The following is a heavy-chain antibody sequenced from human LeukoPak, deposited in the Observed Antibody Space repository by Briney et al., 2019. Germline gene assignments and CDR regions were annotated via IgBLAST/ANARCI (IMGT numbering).Heavy chain of an antibody. CDR2: IIPIFGTA. CDR3: ARHGDSSGYYYFDY. CDR1: RGTFSSYA. D-gene: IGHD3-22*01. Sequence: SVRVSCKASRGTFSSYAISWVREAPGQGLEWMGGIIPIFGTANYAQKFQGRVTITTDESTSTAYMELSSLRSENTAVYYCARHGDSSGYYYFDYWGWGTLVTVSS. V-gene: IGHV1-69*05. J-gene: IGHJ4*02.